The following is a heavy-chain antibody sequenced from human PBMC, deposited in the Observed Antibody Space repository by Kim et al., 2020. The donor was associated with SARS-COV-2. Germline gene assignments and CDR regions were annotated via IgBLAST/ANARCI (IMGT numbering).Heavy chain of an antibody. D-gene: IGHD1-1*01. CDR3: TLIPGTTLACWYAFYV. CDR2: IRSRLNSYAS. Sequence: GGSLRLSCVASGFTFSDSPMHWVRQASGKGLEWVCRIRSRLNSYASGYGASVKVRFTSYRYESKNTVYLQRNSLKIEDTSNYYCTLIPGTTLACWYAFYV. V-gene: IGHV3-73*01. CDR1: GFTFSDSP. J-gene: IGHJ3*01.